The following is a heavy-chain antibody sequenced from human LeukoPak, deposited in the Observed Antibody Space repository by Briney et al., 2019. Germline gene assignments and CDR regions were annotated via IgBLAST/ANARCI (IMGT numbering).Heavy chain of an antibody. Sequence: GGSLRLSCTTSGFTFGDYAMSWVRQAPGKGLEWVAFIRYDGSDKFYADSVKGRFTISRDNSKNTLYLQMNSLRVEDTAVYYCRDPFDYWGQGTLVTVSS. V-gene: IGHV3-30*02. D-gene: IGHD2/OR15-2a*01. CDR3: RDPFDY. J-gene: IGHJ4*02. CDR1: GFTFGDYA. CDR2: IRYDGSDK.